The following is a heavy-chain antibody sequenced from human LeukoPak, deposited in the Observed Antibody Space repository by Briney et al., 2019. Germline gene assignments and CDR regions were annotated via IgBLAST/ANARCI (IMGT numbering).Heavy chain of an antibody. V-gene: IGHV3-21*01. CDR2: ISSSSSYI. Sequence: GGSLRLSCAASGFTFSSYSMNWVRQAPGKGLEWVSSISSSSSYIYYADSVKGRFTISRDNAKNSLYLQMNSLRAEDTAVYYCARDLNYCSSTSCSSRRMDVWGQGTTVTVSS. CDR1: GFTFSSYS. J-gene: IGHJ6*02. CDR3: ARDLNYCSSTSCSSRRMDV. D-gene: IGHD2-2*01.